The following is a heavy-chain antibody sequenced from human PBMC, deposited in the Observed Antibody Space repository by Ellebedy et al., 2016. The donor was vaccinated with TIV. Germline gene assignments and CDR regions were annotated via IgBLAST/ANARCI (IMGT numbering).Heavy chain of an antibody. CDR2: IYQEGSQK. D-gene: IGHD4-17*01. Sequence: PGGSLRLSCAASGFSFRNYWMGWVRQAPGKGLEWVANIYQEGSQKYYADSVEGRFTISRDNAQNSLYLQMKSLRVDDTAVYYCARRGSYGDYAVQVNNWFDSWGQGTPVTVSP. CDR3: ARRGSYGDYAVQVNNWFDS. V-gene: IGHV3-7*01. J-gene: IGHJ5*01. CDR1: GFSFRNYW.